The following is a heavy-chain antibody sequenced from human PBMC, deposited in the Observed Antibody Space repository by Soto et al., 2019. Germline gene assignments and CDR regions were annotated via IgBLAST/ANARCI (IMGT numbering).Heavy chain of an antibody. V-gene: IGHV5-51*01. J-gene: IGHJ4*02. CDR3: ARVEWELRWGRFDY. CDR2: IYPGDSDT. Sequence: SVDSLKISCKGSGYSFTSYWIGWVRQMPGKGLEWMGIIYPGDSDTRYSPSFQGQVTISADKSISTAYLQWSSLKASDTAMYYCARVEWELRWGRFDYWGQGTLGTVSS. D-gene: IGHD1-26*01. CDR1: GYSFTSYW.